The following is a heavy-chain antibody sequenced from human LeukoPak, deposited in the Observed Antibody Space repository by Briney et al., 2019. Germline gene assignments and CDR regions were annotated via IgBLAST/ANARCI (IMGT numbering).Heavy chain of an antibody. CDR1: GGSISSYY. J-gene: IGHJ4*02. CDR2: IYYSGST. Sequence: PSETLPLTCTVSGGSISSYYWSWIRQPPGKGLEWIGYIYYSGSTNYNPSLKSRVTISVDTSKNQFSLKLSSVTAADTAVYYCARGRDGYNLPLDYWGQGTLVTVSS. D-gene: IGHD5-12*01. V-gene: IGHV4-59*08. CDR3: ARGRDGYNLPLDY.